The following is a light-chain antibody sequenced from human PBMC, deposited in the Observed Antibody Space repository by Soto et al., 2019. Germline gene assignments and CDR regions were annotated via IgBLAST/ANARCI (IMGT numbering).Light chain of an antibody. CDR2: DVN. J-gene: IGLJ1*01. V-gene: IGLV2-11*02. Sequence: QSALTQPRSVSGSPRQSVTISCTGTSSDVGGYNFVSWYQQHPGKVPKLMVFDVNTRPSGVPDRFSGSKSGNTASLTISGLQSEEEADFYCCSYAGGSSPYVFGTGTKLTVL. CDR1: SSDVGGYNF. CDR3: CSYAGGSSPYV.